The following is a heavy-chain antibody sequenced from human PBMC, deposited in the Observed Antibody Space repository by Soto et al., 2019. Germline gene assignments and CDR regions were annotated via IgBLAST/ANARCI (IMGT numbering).Heavy chain of an antibody. J-gene: IGHJ4*02. CDR1: GFTFSSYA. CDR3: AKAAVQYSSSWYGGDY. D-gene: IGHD6-13*01. CDR2: ISGSGGST. Sequence: EVQLLESGGGLVQPGGSLRLSCAASGFTFSSYAMSWVRQAPGKGLEWVSAISGSGGSTYYADSVKGRFTISRDNSKNTLYLQMNSLRAEDTAVYYCAKAAVQYSSSWYGGDYWGQGTLVTVSS. V-gene: IGHV3-23*01.